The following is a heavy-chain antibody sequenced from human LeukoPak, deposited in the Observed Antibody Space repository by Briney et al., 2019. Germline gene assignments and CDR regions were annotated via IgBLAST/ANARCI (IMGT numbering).Heavy chain of an antibody. D-gene: IGHD3-22*01. Sequence: PSQTLSLTCTVSCGSITSGSYYWSWIRQPAGKGLEWIGRIYTSGSTNYNPSLKSRVTMSVDTSKNQFSLKLSSVTAADTAVYYCATTSFTDYYDSSGYYQDDYWGQGTLVTVSS. J-gene: IGHJ4*02. V-gene: IGHV4-61*02. CDR2: IYTSGST. CDR1: CGSITSGSYY. CDR3: ATTSFTDYYDSSGYYQDDY.